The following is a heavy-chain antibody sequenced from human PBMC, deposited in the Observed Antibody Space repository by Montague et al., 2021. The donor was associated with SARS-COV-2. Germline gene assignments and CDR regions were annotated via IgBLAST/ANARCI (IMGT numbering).Heavy chain of an antibody. J-gene: IGHJ4*02. Sequence: SLRLSCAASGFTFSDYYMSWIRQAPGKGLEWVSYISSSSSYTNYADSVKGRFTISRDNAKNSLYLQTNSLRAEDTAVYYCARVETYYYDSSGHNGVDYWGQGTLVTVSS. CDR2: ISSSSSYT. V-gene: IGHV3-11*06. D-gene: IGHD3-22*01. CDR3: ARVETYYYDSSGHNGVDY. CDR1: GFTFSDYY.